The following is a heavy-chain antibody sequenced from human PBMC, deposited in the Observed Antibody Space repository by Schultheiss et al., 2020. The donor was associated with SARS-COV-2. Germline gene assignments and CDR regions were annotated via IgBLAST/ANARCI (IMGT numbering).Heavy chain of an antibody. D-gene: IGHD2-2*02. Sequence: ASVKVSCKASGYTFTSYGISWVRQAPGQGLEWMGWISAYNGNTNYAQEFQGRVTITRDTSASTAYMELSSLRSEDMAVYYCARGRVVVVPAAISSGMDVWGQGTTVTVSS. CDR3: ARGRVVVVPAAISSGMDV. CDR1: GYTFTSYG. V-gene: IGHV1-18*03. CDR2: ISAYNGNT. J-gene: IGHJ6*02.